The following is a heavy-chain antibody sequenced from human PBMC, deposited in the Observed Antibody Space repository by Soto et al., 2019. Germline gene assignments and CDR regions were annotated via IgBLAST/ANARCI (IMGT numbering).Heavy chain of an antibody. V-gene: IGHV3-23*01. J-gene: IGHJ6*03. CDR2: ISGSGGGT. Sequence: GGSLRLSCAASGFTFSSYAMSWVRQAPGKGLEWVSAISGSGGGTYYADSVKGRFTISRDNSKNTLYLQMNSLRAEDTAVYYCAKLEGDPDLDLSYMDVWGKGTTVTVSS. CDR1: GFTFSSYA. CDR3: AKLEGDPDLDLSYMDV. D-gene: IGHD1-1*01.